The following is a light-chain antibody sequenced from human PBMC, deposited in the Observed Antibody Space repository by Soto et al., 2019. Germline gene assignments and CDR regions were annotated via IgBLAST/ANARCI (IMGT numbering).Light chain of an antibody. Sequence: QSVLTQPASVSGSPGQSITISCTGTSSDVGSYNLVSWYQQHLGKVPKLIIYEVTKRPSGVSNRFSGSQSGNTASLTISGLQAEDEADYYCCSYAGSSYVVFGGGTKLTVL. V-gene: IGLV2-23*02. CDR1: SSDVGSYNL. J-gene: IGLJ2*01. CDR3: CSYAGSSYVV. CDR2: EVT.